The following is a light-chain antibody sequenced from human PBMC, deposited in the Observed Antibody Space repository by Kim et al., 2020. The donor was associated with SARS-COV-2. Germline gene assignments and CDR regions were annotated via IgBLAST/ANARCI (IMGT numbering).Light chain of an antibody. CDR2: LEGSGSY. CDR1: SGNSSYI. J-gene: IGLJ3*02. Sequence: SSVKLTCTLSSGNSSYIIAWHQQQPGKAPRYLMKLEGSGSYNKGSGVPDRFSGSSSGADRYLTISNLQSEDEADYYCETWDSNPWVFGGGTKLTVL. CDR3: ETWDSNPWV. V-gene: IGLV4-60*03.